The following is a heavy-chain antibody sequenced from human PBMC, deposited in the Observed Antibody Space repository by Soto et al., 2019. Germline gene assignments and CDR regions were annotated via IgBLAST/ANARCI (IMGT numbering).Heavy chain of an antibody. D-gene: IGHD3-16*02. J-gene: IGHJ5*02. Sequence: QVPLVQSGAELKKPGASVKVSCAASGYTLTSNSITWVRQAPGQGLEWMGWISAYNGETSYAEKFQGRLTMTTDTSTSTAYMELRSLRSDDTAVYYCARVWGSYRAPSGRAGFDPWGQGTLVTVSS. CDR1: GYTLTSNS. V-gene: IGHV1-18*04. CDR2: ISAYNGET. CDR3: ARVWGSYRAPSGRAGFDP.